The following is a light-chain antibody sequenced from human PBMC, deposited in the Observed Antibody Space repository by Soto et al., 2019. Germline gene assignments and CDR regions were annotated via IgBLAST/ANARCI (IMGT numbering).Light chain of an antibody. V-gene: IGLV2-14*01. CDR1: SSDVGGHNY. CDR2: EVT. Sequence: QSVLTQPASVSGSPGQSITVSCTGTSSDVGGHNYVSWFQQHPGQAPKLLIYEVTTRPSGVSTRFSGSKSGNTASLTISGLQDEDEADYHCSSYSSSGTLFVFATGNKVTVL. CDR3: SSYSSSGTLFV. J-gene: IGLJ1*01.